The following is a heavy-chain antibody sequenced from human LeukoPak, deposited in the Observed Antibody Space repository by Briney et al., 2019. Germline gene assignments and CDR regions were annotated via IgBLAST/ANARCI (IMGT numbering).Heavy chain of an antibody. Sequence: ASVKVSCEASGGTFSSYAISWVRQAPGQGLEWMGGIIPIFGTANYAQKFQGRVTITADESTSTAYMELSSLRSEDTAVYYCARTLGIAVAGPYFDYWGQGTLVTVSS. CDR1: GGTFSSYA. V-gene: IGHV1-69*13. D-gene: IGHD6-19*01. CDR2: IIPIFGTA. CDR3: ARTLGIAVAGPYFDY. J-gene: IGHJ4*02.